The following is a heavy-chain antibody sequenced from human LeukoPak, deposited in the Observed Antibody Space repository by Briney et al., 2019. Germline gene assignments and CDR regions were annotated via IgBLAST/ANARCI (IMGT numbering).Heavy chain of an antibody. Sequence: SVKVSFKAAAGTFSTYTITWLRQAPGQGLEWMGRTIPILGITNYSHKFQGKVTITADKSTSKAYMELSRPRSENTAVYFCARLHDYSPFGLAYWGQGTLVTVHS. CDR1: AGTFSTYT. J-gene: IGHJ4*02. D-gene: IGHD4-11*01. V-gene: IGHV1-69*02. CDR3: ARLHDYSPFGLAY. CDR2: TIPILGIT.